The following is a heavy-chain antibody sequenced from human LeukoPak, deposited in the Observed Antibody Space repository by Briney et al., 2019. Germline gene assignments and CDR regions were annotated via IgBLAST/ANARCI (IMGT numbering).Heavy chain of an antibody. CDR3: ARDRAGYYGSGSYYNVYYYYYSGMDV. CDR1: GYTLTGYY. J-gene: IGHJ6*02. D-gene: IGHD3-10*01. CDR2: INPNSGGT. Sequence: ASVKVSCKASGYTLTGYYMHWVRQAPGQGLEWMGWINPNSGGTNYAQKFQGRVTMTRDTSISTAYMELSRLRSDDTAVYYCARDRAGYYGSGSYYNVYYYYYSGMDVWGQGTTVTVSS. V-gene: IGHV1-2*02.